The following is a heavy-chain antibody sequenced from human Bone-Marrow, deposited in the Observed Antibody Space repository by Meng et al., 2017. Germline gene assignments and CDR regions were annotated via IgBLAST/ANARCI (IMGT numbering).Heavy chain of an antibody. CDR2: IYRGDSDT. CDR1: GYSFTSYW. Sequence: GGSLRLSCKGSGYSFTSYWIGWVRQMPGKGLEWMGSIYRGDSDTRYSTSFQGQVTISADKSISTAYLQWSSLKASGTAMYYCARLRWFGELFHAYYFDYWGQGTLVTVSS. J-gene: IGHJ4*02. CDR3: ARLRWFGELFHAYYFDY. V-gene: IGHV5-51*01. D-gene: IGHD3-10*01.